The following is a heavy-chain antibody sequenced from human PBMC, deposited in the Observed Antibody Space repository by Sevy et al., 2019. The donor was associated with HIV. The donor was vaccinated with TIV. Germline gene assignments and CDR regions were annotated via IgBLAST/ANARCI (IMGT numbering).Heavy chain of an antibody. CDR3: ARSGGYSDYGMDV. J-gene: IGHJ6*02. Sequence: GGSLGLSCVSSGFTFSTYDMHGVRQVTGKGLEWISGVGPAGDQFYPGSVKGRFTISRENAKNSIYLQMNNLRAGDTAVYYCARSGGYSDYGMDVWGQGTTVTVSS. D-gene: IGHD5-12*01. V-gene: IGHV3-13*05. CDR1: GFTFSTYD. CDR2: VGPAGDQ.